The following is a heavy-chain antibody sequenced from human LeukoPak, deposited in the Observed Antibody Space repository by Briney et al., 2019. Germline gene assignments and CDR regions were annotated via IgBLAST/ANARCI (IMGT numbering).Heavy chain of an antibody. CDR1: ESIVSGNY. D-gene: IGHD3-3*01. Sequence: GGSLRLSCAASESIVSGNYMTWVRQAPGKGLEWLSVIYTGGGTYYADSVKGRFTISRDTSKTTVYLQMNSLRGDDTAIYYCAHYDFWSGHALDIWGQGTMVTVSS. V-gene: IGHV3-66*01. J-gene: IGHJ3*02. CDR2: IYTGGGT. CDR3: AHYDFWSGHALDI.